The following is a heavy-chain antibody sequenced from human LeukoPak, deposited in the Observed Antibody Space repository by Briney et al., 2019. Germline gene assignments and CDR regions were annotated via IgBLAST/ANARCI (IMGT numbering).Heavy chain of an antibody. V-gene: IGHV3-74*01. CDR2: INSDGGGA. D-gene: IGHD2-2*01. J-gene: IGHJ4*02. CDR1: GITFGNNW. CDR3: ARDRWSSTSCYDR. Sequence: GGSLRLSCAASGITFGNNWMHWVRQGPGKGLVWISRINSDGGGAIYADSVKGRFTISRDNSKNTLYLQMNSLRAEDTAVYYCARDRWSSTSCYDRWGQGTLVTVSS.